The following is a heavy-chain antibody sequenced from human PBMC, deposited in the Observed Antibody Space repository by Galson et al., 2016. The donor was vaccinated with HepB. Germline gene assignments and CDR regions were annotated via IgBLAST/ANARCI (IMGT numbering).Heavy chain of an antibody. CDR2: IYYSGST. V-gene: IGHV4-31*03. J-gene: IGHJ2*01. CDR1: GGSISSGGFY. CDR3: ARFSVATFAVRAENWYFDL. Sequence: TLSLTCTVSGGSISSGGFYWTWIRQHPGKGLEWIGYIYYSGSTYYNPSLKSRVTISMDTSKNQFSLKLSSVTAADTAIYFCARFSVATFAVRAENWYFDLWGRGTLVTVSS. D-gene: IGHD2/OR15-2a*01.